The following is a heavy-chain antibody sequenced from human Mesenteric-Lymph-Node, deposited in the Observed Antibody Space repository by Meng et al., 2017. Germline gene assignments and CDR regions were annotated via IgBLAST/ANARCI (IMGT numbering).Heavy chain of an antibody. D-gene: IGHD3-10*01. CDR1: GYSISSGYY. Sequence: GSLRLSCSVSGYSISSGYYWGWIRQPPGKGLEWIASMHQSGITFHNPSLRSRVTISVDTSKNRVSLKLTSVTAADTAVYYCARAPTYYTSGSYFYNFDYWGQGTLVTVSS. CDR2: MHQSGIT. V-gene: IGHV4-38-2*02. CDR3: ARAPTYYTSGSYFYNFDY. J-gene: IGHJ4*02.